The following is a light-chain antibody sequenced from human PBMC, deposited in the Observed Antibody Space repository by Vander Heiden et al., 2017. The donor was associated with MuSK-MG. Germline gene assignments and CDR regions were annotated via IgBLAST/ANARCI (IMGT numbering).Light chain of an antibody. CDR3: REEDTLPLT. V-gene: IGKV1-33*01. CDR1: QDISNH. CDR2: DAS. J-gene: IGKJ4*01. Sequence: DIQMTQSPSSLSASVGDRVTISCQASQDISNHLNPYQQKPGKAPKLLIYDASNFETAVTSRFTPRGPRTAFTLTIMSLQPEDVAAYSSREEDTLPLTFGGGTKVEIK.